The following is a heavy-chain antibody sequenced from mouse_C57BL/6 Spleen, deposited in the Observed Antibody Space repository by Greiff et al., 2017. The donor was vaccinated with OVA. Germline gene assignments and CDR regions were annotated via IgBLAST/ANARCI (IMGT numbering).Heavy chain of an antibody. J-gene: IGHJ2*01. CDR2: IDPSDSYT. Sequence: VQLQQPGAELVMPGASVKLSCKASGYTFTSYWMHWVKQRPGQGLEWIGEIDPSDSYTNYNQKFTGKSTLTVDKSSSTAYMQLSSLTSEDSAVYYCARRGNYYGSSYLDYWGQGTTLTVSS. D-gene: IGHD1-1*01. CDR1: GYTFTSYW. CDR3: ARRGNYYGSSYLDY. V-gene: IGHV1-69*01.